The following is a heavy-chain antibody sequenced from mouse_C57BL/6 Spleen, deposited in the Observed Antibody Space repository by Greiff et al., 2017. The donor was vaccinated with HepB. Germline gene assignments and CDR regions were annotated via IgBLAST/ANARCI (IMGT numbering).Heavy chain of an antibody. CDR3: ASVDYDDEGLAY. V-gene: IGHV14-2*01. CDR2: IDPEDGDT. Sequence: EVQLVESGAELVKPGASVKLSCTASGFNITDYYMHWVKQRTEQGLEWIGRIDPEDGDTKYAPKFQGKATITADTSSNTAYLQHSRLTSEDTGVYCGASVDYDDEGLAYWGQGTLVTVSA. D-gene: IGHD2-4*01. CDR1: GFNITDYY. J-gene: IGHJ3*01.